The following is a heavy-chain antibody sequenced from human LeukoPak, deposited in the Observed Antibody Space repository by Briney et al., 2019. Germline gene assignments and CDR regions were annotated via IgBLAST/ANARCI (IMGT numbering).Heavy chain of an antibody. V-gene: IGHV4-38-2*02. CDR2: IYHSGST. Sequence: KPSETLSLTCTVSGYSISSGYYWGWIRQPPGKGLEWIGSIYHSGSTYYNPSLKSRVTISVDTSKNQFSRKLSSVTAADTAVYYCARLSSSWYRTVNSFDPWGQGTLVTVSS. CDR3: ARLSSSWYRTVNSFDP. CDR1: GYSISSGYY. D-gene: IGHD6-13*01. J-gene: IGHJ5*02.